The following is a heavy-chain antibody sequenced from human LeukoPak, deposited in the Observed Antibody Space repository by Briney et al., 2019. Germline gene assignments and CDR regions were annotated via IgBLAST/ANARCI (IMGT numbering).Heavy chain of an antibody. J-gene: IGHJ4*02. CDR3: ARESSSSRPVDY. CDR1: GFTFSDYY. CDR2: ISNSGTTI. V-gene: IGHV3-11*04. D-gene: IGHD6-13*01. Sequence: PGGSLRLSCAASGFTFSDYYMIWIRQAPGKGLEWVSYISNSGTTIYYADSVKGRFTISRDNAKNSLYLQMNSLRAEDTAVYYCARESSSSRPVDYWGQGTLVTVSS.